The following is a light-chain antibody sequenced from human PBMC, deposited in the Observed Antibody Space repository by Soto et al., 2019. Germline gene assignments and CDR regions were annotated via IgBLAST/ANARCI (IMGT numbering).Light chain of an antibody. CDR1: QSVRDN. J-gene: IGKJ5*01. CDR2: RAS. V-gene: IGKV3-11*01. CDR3: QQRSNWPPIT. Sequence: EILLTQSPGALAVSPGEGATLSCRASQSVRDNLAWYQQKPGQAPRLLIYRASIRATGVPARFSGSGSGTDFTLTISSLEPEDFAVYYCQQRSNWPPITFGQGTRLEI.